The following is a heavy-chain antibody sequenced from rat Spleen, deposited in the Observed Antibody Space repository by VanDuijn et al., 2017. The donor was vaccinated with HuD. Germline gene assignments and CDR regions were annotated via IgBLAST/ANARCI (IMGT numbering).Heavy chain of an antibody. V-gene: IGHV5-31*01. Sequence: EVQLVESGGGLVQPGGSLKLSCVASGFIFNNYWLTWIRQAPGKGLEWVASILRSGENTYYSDSVKGRFTISRDNAESTLYLQMNRLRSEDSATYYCPGGGIPWYLDFWGPGTMVTVSA. J-gene: IGHJ1*01. CDR2: ILRSGENT. CDR1: GFIFNNYW. CDR3: PGGGIPWYLDF. D-gene: IGHD2-2*01.